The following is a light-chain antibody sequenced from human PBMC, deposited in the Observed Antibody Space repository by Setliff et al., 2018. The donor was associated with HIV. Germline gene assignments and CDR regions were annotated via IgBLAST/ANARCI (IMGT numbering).Light chain of an antibody. CDR3: TSYTINTLYV. V-gene: IGLV2-14*03. Sequence: QSVLTQPASVSGSPGQAITISCTGTSDDIGRYYYVSWYQQLPGKAHKLIMYDVSHRPSGVSTRFSGSKSGDTASLTISGLQAEDEAHYYCTSYTINTLYVFGSGTKVTVL. CDR2: DVS. CDR1: SDDIGRYYY. J-gene: IGLJ1*01.